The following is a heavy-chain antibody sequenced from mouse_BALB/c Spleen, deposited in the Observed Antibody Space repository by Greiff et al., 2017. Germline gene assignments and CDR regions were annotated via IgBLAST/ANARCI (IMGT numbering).Heavy chain of an antibody. CDR3: ARREGGRDEGYAMDD. CDR1: GFTFSSYA. J-gene: IGHJ4*01. D-gene: IGHD1-1*02. V-gene: IGHV5-9-3*01. Sequence: EVKVVESGGGLVKPGGSLKLSCAASGFTFSSYAMSWVRQTPEKRLEWVATISSGGSYTYYPDSVKGRFTISRDNAKNTLYLQMSSLRSEDTAMYYCARREGGRDEGYAMDDWGQGTSVTVSS. CDR2: ISSGGSYT.